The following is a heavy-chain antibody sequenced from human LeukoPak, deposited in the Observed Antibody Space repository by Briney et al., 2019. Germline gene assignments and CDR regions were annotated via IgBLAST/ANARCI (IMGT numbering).Heavy chain of an antibody. D-gene: IGHD1-26*01. CDR1: GYTFTGYY. V-gene: IGHV1-2*02. CDR2: INPNSGGT. CDR3: ARDGELLGYYYMDV. J-gene: IGHJ6*03. Sequence: ASVKVSCKASGYTFTGYYMHWVRQARGQGLEWMGWINPNSGGTNYAQKFQGRVTMTRDTSISTAYMELSRLRSDDTAVYYCARDGELLGYYYMDVWGKGTTVTVSS.